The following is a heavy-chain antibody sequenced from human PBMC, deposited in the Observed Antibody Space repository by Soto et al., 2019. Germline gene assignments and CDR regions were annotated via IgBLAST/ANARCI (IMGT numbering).Heavy chain of an antibody. CDR2: IYYSGSA. CDR1: GASISSYH. D-gene: IGHD3-16*01. Sequence: SETLSLTCTVSGASISSYHWSWIRQTPGKGLEWIGYIYYSGSANYNPSLKGRVTFSVDTSKNQVSLKLSSVTAADTGVYYCAAAVPAEYVFPYYYMDVWGKGTTVTVSS. J-gene: IGHJ6*03. V-gene: IGHV4-59*01. CDR3: AAAVPAEYVFPYYYMDV.